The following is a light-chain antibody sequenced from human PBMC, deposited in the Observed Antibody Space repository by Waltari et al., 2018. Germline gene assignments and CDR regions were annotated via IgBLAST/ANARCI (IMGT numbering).Light chain of an antibody. J-gene: IGLJ2*01. CDR2: TNN. V-gene: IGLV1-44*01. Sequence: QSVLTQPPSASGTPGPRVPMSCSGHRSNIGYNNVNRYQQLPGTAPKLLIYTNNQRPSGVPDRFSGSKSGTSASLAISGLQSEDEADYYCAAWDDSLNGVVFGGGTKLTVL. CDR1: RSNIGYNN. CDR3: AAWDDSLNGVV.